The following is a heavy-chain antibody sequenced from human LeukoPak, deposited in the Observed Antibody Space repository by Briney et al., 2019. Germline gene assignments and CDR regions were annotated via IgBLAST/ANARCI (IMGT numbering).Heavy chain of an antibody. CDR1: GYSFTTYW. CDR2: IYPGDSDT. D-gene: IGHD5-18*01. CDR3: ARLGYSYGYHYFDY. Sequence: SGESLKISCKGSGYSFTTYWIGWVRQMPGRGLEWMGIIYPGDSDTRYSPSFQGQVTISADKSISTAYLQWSSLKASDTAMYYCARLGYSYGYHYFDYWGQGTLVTVSS. J-gene: IGHJ4*02. V-gene: IGHV5-51*01.